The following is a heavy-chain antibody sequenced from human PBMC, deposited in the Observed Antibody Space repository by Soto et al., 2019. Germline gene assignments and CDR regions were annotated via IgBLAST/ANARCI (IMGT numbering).Heavy chain of an antibody. CDR1: GFTFSSYW. CDR3: ARDLFASVTDYYYYGMDF. J-gene: IGHJ6*02. Sequence: GGSLRLSCAASGFTFSSYWMSWVRQAPGKGLEWVANIKQDGSEKYYVDSVKGRFTIPRDNAKNSLYLQMNSLRAEDTAVYYCARDLFASVTDYYYYGMDFWGQGTTVTVSS. CDR2: IKQDGSEK. D-gene: IGHD1-20*01. V-gene: IGHV3-7*01.